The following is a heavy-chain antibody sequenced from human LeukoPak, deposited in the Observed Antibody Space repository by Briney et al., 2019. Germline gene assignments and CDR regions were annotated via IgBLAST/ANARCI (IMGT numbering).Heavy chain of an antibody. CDR2: IYSGGST. CDR1: GFTVSSNY. J-gene: IGHJ4*02. V-gene: IGHV3-66*01. CDR3: ARALHGYEGYVFDY. Sequence: PGGSLRLSCAASGFTVSSNYMSWVRQAPGKGLEWVSVIYSGGSTYYADSVKGRFTISRDNSKNTLYLQMNSLRAEDTAVYYCARALHGYEGYVFDYWGQGTLVTVSS. D-gene: IGHD5-12*01.